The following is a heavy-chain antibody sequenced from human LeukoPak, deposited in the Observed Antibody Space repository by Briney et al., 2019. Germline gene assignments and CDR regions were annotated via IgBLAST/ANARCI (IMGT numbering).Heavy chain of an antibody. Sequence: GASVKVSCKASGYTFTSYGISWVRQAPGQGLEWMGWISAYNGNTNYAQKLQGRVTMTTDTSTSTAYMELRSLRSDDTAVYYCARPSGYCSSTSCYPDWFDPWGQGTLVTVSP. J-gene: IGHJ5*02. D-gene: IGHD2-2*01. CDR3: ARPSGYCSSTSCYPDWFDP. CDR2: ISAYNGNT. CDR1: GYTFTSYG. V-gene: IGHV1-18*01.